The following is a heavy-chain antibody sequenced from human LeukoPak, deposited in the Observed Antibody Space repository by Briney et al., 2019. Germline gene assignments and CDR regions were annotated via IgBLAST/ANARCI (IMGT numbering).Heavy chain of an antibody. J-gene: IGHJ5*02. CDR3: ARDLGYYDSSGYSLYNWFDP. Sequence: GGSLRLSCAASGFTFSDYYMSWIRQAPGKGLEWVSYISSSGSTIYYADSVKGRFTISRDNAKNSLYLQMNSLRAEDTAVYYCARDLGYYDSSGYSLYNWFDPWGQGTLVTVSP. D-gene: IGHD3-22*01. CDR2: ISSSGSTI. CDR1: GFTFSDYY. V-gene: IGHV3-11*01.